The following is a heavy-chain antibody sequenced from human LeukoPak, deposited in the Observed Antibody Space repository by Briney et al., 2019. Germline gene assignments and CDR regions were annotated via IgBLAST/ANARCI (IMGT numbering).Heavy chain of an antibody. CDR1: GGSISSYY. V-gene: IGHV4-59*01. CDR3: ARDGRAGSLFAY. J-gene: IGHJ4*02. CDR2: IYYSGST. D-gene: IGHD3-10*01. Sequence: SETLSLTCTVSGGSISSYYWSWIRQPPGKGLEWIGYIYYSGSTYYNPSLKSRVTISVDTSKNQFSLKLRSVTAADTAIYYCARDGRAGSLFAYWGQGTLVTASS.